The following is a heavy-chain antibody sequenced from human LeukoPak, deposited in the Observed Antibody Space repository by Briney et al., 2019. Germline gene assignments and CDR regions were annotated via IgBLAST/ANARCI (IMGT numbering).Heavy chain of an antibody. CDR2: IYYSGST. D-gene: IGHD2-8*02. Sequence: SETLSLTCTVSGGSISSYYWSWIRQPPGKGLEWIGYIYYSGSTNYNPSLKSRVTISVDTSKNQFSLKLSSVTAAGTAVYYCASAEDTGGPDYWGQGTLVTVSS. V-gene: IGHV4-59*01. CDR1: GGSISSYY. J-gene: IGHJ4*02. CDR3: ASAEDTGGPDY.